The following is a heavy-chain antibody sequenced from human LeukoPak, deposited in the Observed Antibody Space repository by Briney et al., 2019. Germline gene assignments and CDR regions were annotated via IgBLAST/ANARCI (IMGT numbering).Heavy chain of an antibody. CDR2: INTDGSST. D-gene: IGHD1-26*01. CDR1: GFTFSSYW. J-gene: IGHJ4*02. Sequence: GGSLRLSCAASGFTFSSYWMHWVRQAPGKGLVWVSRINTDGSSTSYADSVKGRFTISRDNAKNTLYLQMNSLRAEDTAVYYCARGLGAIKADSDYWGQGTLVTVSS. CDR3: ARGLGAIKADSDY. V-gene: IGHV3-74*01.